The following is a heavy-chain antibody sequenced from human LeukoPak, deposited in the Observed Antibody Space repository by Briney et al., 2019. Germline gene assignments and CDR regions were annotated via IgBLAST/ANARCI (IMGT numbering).Heavy chain of an antibody. CDR2: ISYDGSKK. Sequence: GGSLRLSCAASGFTFSSYAMHWVHQAPGKGLEWVADISYDGSKKYYADSVKGRFTISSDNSKNTLYLQMNGLRAEDKAVYFCARDWGMTTVERVDNWGQGTLVTVSS. J-gene: IGHJ4*02. D-gene: IGHD4-11*01. V-gene: IGHV3-30*04. CDR3: ARDWGMTTVERVDN. CDR1: GFTFSSYA.